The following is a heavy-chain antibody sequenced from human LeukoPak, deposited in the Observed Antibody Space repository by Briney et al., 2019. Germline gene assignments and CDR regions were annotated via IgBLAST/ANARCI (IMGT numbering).Heavy chain of an antibody. CDR1: VFTFSSYG. CDR3: ARVLSQYYYYYGMDV. CDR2: IWYDGGNK. J-gene: IGHJ6*02. V-gene: IGHV3-33*01. Sequence: GGSLRLSCAASVFTFSSYGMHWVRQAPGKGLEWVAVIWYDGGNKYYADSVKGRFTISRDNSKNTLYLQMNSLRAEDTAVYYCARVLSQYYYYYGMDVWGQGTTVTVSS.